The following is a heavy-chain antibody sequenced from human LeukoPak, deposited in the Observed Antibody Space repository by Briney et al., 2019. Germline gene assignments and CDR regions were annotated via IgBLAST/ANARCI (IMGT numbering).Heavy chain of an antibody. J-gene: IGHJ4*02. Sequence: GGSLRLSCAASGFTFSTYALSWVRQAPGRGLEWASSIGSSGANTIYADSVKGRFTISRDNSRSTLFLQMNSLRAEDTAVYFCAKLRLAEPLTFWGQGTLVTVSS. V-gene: IGHV3-23*01. D-gene: IGHD2/OR15-2a*01. CDR2: IGSSGANT. CDR3: AKLRLAEPLTF. CDR1: GFTFSTYA.